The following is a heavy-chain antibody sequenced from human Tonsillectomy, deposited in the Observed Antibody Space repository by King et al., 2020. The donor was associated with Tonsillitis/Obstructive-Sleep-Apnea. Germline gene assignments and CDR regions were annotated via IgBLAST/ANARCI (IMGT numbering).Heavy chain of an antibody. J-gene: IGHJ6*02. CDR2: ISYDGSNK. D-gene: IGHD1-26*01. CDR1: GFMSGRYV. V-gene: IGHV3-30*18. CDR3: AKDIDPLVSYYYYGMDV. Sequence: VQLVESGGGVVQPGRSLRLSGAASGFMSGRYVMHWVRQAPGKGLEWVAVISYDGSNKYYAASVKGRFTISRDNSKNTLYLQMNSLRAEDTAVYYCAKDIDPLVSYYYYGMDVWGQGTTLTVSS.